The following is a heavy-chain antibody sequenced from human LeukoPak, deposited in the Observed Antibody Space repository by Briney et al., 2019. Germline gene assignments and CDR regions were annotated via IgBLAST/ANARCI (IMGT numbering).Heavy chain of an antibody. D-gene: IGHD1-1*01. CDR2: ISGGSGGST. CDR1: GFTFSNYA. V-gene: IGHV3-23*01. Sequence: PGGSLRLSCAASGFTFSNYAMCWVRQAPGKGLQWVSVISGGSGGSTYYADSVKGRFTISRDNSKNTLYLQMNSLRAEDTAVYYCARAPPGTTDYFDYWGQGTLVTVSS. J-gene: IGHJ4*02. CDR3: ARAPPGTTDYFDY.